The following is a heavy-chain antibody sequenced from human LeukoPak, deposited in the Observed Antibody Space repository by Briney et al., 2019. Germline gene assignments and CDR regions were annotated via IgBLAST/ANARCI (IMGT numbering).Heavy chain of an antibody. CDR1: GGSISSYY. CDR2: IYYSGST. Sequence: SETLSLTCTASGGSISSYYWSWIRQPPGKGLEWIGYIYYSGSTNYNPSLKSRVTISVDTSKNQFSLKLSSVTAADTAVYYCARGPPTGGFDYWGQGTLVTVSS. CDR3: ARGPPTGGFDY. J-gene: IGHJ4*02. D-gene: IGHD1-14*01. V-gene: IGHV4-59*01.